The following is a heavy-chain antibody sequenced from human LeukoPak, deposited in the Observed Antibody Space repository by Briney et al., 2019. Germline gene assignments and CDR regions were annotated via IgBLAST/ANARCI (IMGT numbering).Heavy chain of an antibody. CDR2: ISSSSSYI. CDR1: GFTFSSYS. J-gene: IGHJ5*02. D-gene: IGHD3-10*01. Sequence: PGGSLRLSCAASGFTFSSYSMNWVRHAPGKGLEWVSSISSSSSYIYYADSVKGRFTISRDNAKNSLYLQMNSLRAEDTAVYYCARGRSGSLYNWFDPWGQGTLVTVSS. V-gene: IGHV3-21*01. CDR3: ARGRSGSLYNWFDP.